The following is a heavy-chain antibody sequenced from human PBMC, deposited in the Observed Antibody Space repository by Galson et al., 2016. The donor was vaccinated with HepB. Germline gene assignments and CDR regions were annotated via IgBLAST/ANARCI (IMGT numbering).Heavy chain of an antibody. V-gene: IGHV3-21*01. J-gene: IGHJ4*02. CDR1: GFTYSSYS. CDR3: AGGSKYYDDRSGYFDF. D-gene: IGHD3-22*01. CDR2: ISSSSSYI. Sequence: SLRLSCAASGFTYSSYSMNWVRQAPGKGLEWVSSISSSSSYIYYADSVRGRFTISRDNAKKSLYLQMNSLRGEDTAVYFCAGGSKYYDDRSGYFDFWGPGTLVTVSS.